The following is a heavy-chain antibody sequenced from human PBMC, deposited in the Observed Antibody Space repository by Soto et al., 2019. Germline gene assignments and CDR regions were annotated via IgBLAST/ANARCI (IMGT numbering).Heavy chain of an antibody. J-gene: IGHJ3*02. Sequence: GGSLRLSCAASGFTFSSYAMHWVRQAPGKGLEWVAVISYDGSNKYYADSVKGRFTISRDNSKNTLYLQINSLRAEDTAVYYCASVLNPYYYDSSGYSPFDIWGQGTMVTVSS. CDR2: ISYDGSNK. CDR3: ASVLNPYYYDSSGYSPFDI. D-gene: IGHD3-22*01. CDR1: GFTFSSYA. V-gene: IGHV3-30-3*01.